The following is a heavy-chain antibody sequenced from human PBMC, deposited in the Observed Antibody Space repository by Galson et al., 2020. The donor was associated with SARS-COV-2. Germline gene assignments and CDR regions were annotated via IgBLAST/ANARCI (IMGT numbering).Heavy chain of an antibody. CDR1: GGSISSDY. J-gene: IGHJ3*02. D-gene: IGHD4-4*01. CDR2: IYYSGST. Sequence: ASETLSLTCTVSGGSISSDYWSWIRQPPARGLEWIGYIYYSGSTNYNPSLRSRVTMSVDTSKNQVSLRMSFVTAADTAVYYCARHEYSGNGFCDIWGQGTMVTVSS. V-gene: IGHV4-59*08. CDR3: ARHEYSGNGFCDI.